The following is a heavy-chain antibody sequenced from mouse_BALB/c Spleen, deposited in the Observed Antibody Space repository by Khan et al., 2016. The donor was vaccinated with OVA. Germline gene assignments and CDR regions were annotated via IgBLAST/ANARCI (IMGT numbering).Heavy chain of an antibody. Sequence: EVELVESGGDLVKPGGSLKLSCAASGFTFSTYGMSWVRQTPDKRLEWVATVSTGGGYNYYPDSVKGRFTISRDNAKNTLYLQMSSLKSEDTAMFYCEELAYYYDSEGFAYWGQGTLVTVSA. CDR3: EELAYYYDSEGFAY. CDR2: VSTGGGYN. V-gene: IGHV5-6*01. CDR1: GFTFSTYG. J-gene: IGHJ3*01. D-gene: IGHD1-1*01.